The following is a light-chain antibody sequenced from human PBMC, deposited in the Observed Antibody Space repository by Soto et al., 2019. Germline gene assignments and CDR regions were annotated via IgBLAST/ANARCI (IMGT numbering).Light chain of an antibody. CDR3: QQYGSSIKT. CDR1: QIVSSN. J-gene: IGKJ1*01. CDR2: DAS. V-gene: IGKV3D-15*01. Sequence: EIVMTQSPATLSVSPGERATLSCRASQIVSSNLAWYQQKPGQAPRLLIYDASNRATGIPARFSGSGAGTDFTLTISSLEPEDFAVYYCQQYGSSIKTFGQGTKVDIK.